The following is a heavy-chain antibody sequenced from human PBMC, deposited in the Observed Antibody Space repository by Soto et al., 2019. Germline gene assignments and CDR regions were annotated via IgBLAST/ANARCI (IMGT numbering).Heavy chain of an antibody. CDR1: GFSFSTYG. D-gene: IGHD1-7*01. Sequence: QVHLVESGGGVIQHGRSPRLSCAASGFSFSTYGMHWVRQAPGKGLERVAFISNDGSNKYYADSVKGRFTISRDNSKNTLYLQMNSLRAEDTAVYYCAKGFRNYWAFDYWGQGTLVTVSS. J-gene: IGHJ4*02. V-gene: IGHV3-30*18. CDR2: ISNDGSNK. CDR3: AKGFRNYWAFDY.